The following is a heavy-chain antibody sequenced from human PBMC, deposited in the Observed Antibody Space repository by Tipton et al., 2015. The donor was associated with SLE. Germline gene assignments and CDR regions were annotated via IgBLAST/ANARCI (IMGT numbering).Heavy chain of an antibody. CDR3: ARGPTVTTWYFDY. Sequence: TLSLTCTVSGGSISSYYWSWIRQPPGKGLEWIGYIYYSGSTNYNPSLKSRVTISVDTSKNQFSLKLSSVTAADTAVYYCARGPTVTTWYFDYWGQGTLVTVSS. CDR1: GGSISSYY. CDR2: IYYSGST. J-gene: IGHJ4*02. D-gene: IGHD4-11*01. V-gene: IGHV4-59*01.